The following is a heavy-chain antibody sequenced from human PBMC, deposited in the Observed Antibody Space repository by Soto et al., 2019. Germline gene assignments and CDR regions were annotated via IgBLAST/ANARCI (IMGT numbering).Heavy chain of an antibody. J-gene: IGHJ6*02. CDR1: GFTVSSNY. V-gene: IGHV3-53*01. CDR2: IYSGGST. CDR3: ARAGSYYDSSGYYATPLEHGMDV. Sequence: PGGSLRLSCAASGFTVSSNYMSWVRQAPGKGLEWVSVIYSGGSTYYADSVKGRFTISRDNSKNTLYLQMNSLRAEDTAVYYCARAGSYYDSSGYYATPLEHGMDVWGQGTTVTVSS. D-gene: IGHD3-22*01.